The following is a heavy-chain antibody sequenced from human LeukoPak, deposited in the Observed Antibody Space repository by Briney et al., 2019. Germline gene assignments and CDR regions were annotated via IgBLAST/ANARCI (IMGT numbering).Heavy chain of an antibody. V-gene: IGHV1-18*01. CDR1: GYTFISYA. CDR2: ISAYNGNT. J-gene: IGHJ4*02. D-gene: IGHD3-3*01. CDR3: ARGPHWSRTRYFDD. Sequence: SVKVSCKASGYTFISYAISWVRQAPGQGLEWMGWISAYNGNTNYLQKLHGRVTMTTDTSTSTAYMELRSLRSDDTAVYYCARGPHWSRTRYFDDWGQGTLLSVSS.